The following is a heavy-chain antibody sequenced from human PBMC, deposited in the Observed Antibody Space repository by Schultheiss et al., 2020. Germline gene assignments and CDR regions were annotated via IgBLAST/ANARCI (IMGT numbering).Heavy chain of an antibody. J-gene: IGHJ5*02. CDR3: ARALAAAGGDNWFDP. Sequence: SETLSLTCTVSGGSISSYYWNWIRQPPGKGLEWIGYIYFSGNTNYNPSLKSRVTMSVDPSKNQFSLKLSSVTAADTAVYYCARALAAAGGDNWFDPWGQGTLVTVSS. D-gene: IGHD6-13*01. CDR2: IYFSGNT. CDR1: GGSISSYY. V-gene: IGHV4-59*12.